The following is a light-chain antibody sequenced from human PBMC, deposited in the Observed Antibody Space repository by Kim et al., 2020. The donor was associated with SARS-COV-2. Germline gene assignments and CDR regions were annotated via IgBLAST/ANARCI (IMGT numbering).Light chain of an antibody. CDR2: QDS. CDR1: KLGDKY. Sequence: SYELTQPPSVSVSPGQTASITCSGDKLGDKYACWYQQKPGQSPVLVIYQDSKRPSGIPERFSGSNSGNTATLTISGTQAMDEADYYCQAWDSLNWV. CDR3: QAWDSLNWV. J-gene: IGLJ3*02. V-gene: IGLV3-1*01.